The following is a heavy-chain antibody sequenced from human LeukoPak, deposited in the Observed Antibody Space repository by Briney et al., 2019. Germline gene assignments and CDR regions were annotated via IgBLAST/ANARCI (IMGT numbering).Heavy chain of an antibody. V-gene: IGHV4-39*01. CDR1: GGSISSSSYY. CDR3: ARQQRIQLWGV. D-gene: IGHD5-18*01. J-gene: IGHJ4*02. CDR2: IYYSGST. Sequence: PSETLSLTCTVSGGSISSSSYYWGWIRQPPGKGLEWIGSIYYSGSTYYNPSLKSRVTISVDTSKNQFSLKLSSVTAADTAVYYCARQQRIQLWGVWGQGTLVTVSS.